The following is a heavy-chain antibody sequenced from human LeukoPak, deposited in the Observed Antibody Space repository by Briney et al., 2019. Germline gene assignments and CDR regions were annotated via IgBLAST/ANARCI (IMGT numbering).Heavy chain of an antibody. CDR1: GYSFTSNW. CDR2: IDLSDSYT. CDR3: ARLFPVEVIGAYYYYGMDV. J-gene: IGHJ6*02. V-gene: IGHV5-10-1*01. D-gene: IGHD7-27*01. Sequence: GESLKISCKGSGYSFTSNWISWVRQMPGKGLEWMGRIDLSDSYTNYSPSFQGHVTISADKSISTAYLQWSSLKASDTAMYYCARLFPVEVIGAYYYYGMDVWGQGTTVTVSS.